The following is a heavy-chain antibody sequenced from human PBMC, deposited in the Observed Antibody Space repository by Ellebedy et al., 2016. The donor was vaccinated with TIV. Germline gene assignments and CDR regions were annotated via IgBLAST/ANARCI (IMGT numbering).Heavy chain of an antibody. V-gene: IGHV4-39*07. Sequence: SETLSLTCIVSGDSISSSNYFWGWIRQPPEKGLEWIGSIYSSGSTYYNPSLKSRVTISVDTSKNQVSLKLSSVTAADTAVYYCARRGDDSSGPFDYWGQGTLVTVSS. J-gene: IGHJ4*02. D-gene: IGHD3-22*01. CDR2: IYSSGST. CDR3: ARRGDDSSGPFDY. CDR1: GDSISSSNYF.